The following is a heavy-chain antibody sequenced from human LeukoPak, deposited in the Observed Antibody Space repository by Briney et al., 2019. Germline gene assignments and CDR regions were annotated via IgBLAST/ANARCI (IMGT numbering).Heavy chain of an antibody. CDR2: IIPIFGTA. J-gene: IGHJ3*02. CDR1: GGTFSSYA. Sequence: ASVKVSCKASGGTFSSYAISWVRQAPGQGLEWMGGIIPIFGTANYAQKFQGRVTITTDESTSTAYMELSSLRSEDTAVYYCARDRDYYYDSSGYPDAFDIWGQGTMVTVSS. D-gene: IGHD3-22*01. CDR3: ARDRDYYYDSSGYPDAFDI. V-gene: IGHV1-69*05.